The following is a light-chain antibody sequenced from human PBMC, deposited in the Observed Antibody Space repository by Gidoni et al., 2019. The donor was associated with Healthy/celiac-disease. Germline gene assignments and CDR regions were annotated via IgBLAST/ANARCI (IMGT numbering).Light chain of an antibody. CDR2: AAS. CDR3: QQSYSTPRT. J-gene: IGKJ2*01. CDR1: QSISSY. V-gene: IGKV1-39*01. Sequence: DIQMTRSPSSLSASVGDRVTITCRASQSISSYLNWYQQKPGKAPKLLIYAASSLQSGVPSRFSGSGSGTDFTLTISSLQPEDFVTYYCQQSYSTPRTFGQGTKLEIK.